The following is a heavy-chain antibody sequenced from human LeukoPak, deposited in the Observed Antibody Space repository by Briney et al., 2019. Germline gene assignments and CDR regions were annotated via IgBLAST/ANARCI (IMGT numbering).Heavy chain of an antibody. D-gene: IGHD3-22*01. CDR1: GFAFSSYD. Sequence: PGGSLRLSCVASGFAFSSYDMLWVRQAAGKGLEWVSAIGAAGDTYYPGSLKGRFTISRENAKNSLYLQMNSLRAGDTAVYYCAKDGIRYYYDSSGYYGDYWGQGTLVTVSS. J-gene: IGHJ4*02. CDR2: IGAAGDT. V-gene: IGHV3-13*01. CDR3: AKDGIRYYYDSSGYYGDY.